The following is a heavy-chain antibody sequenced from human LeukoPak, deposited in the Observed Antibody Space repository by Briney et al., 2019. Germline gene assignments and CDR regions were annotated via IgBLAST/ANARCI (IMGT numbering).Heavy chain of an antibody. CDR1: GFTFSSYW. CDR3: ARDQYSSSWSDDAFDI. V-gene: IGHV3-7*01. CDR2: IKQDGSEK. Sequence: GGSLRLSCAASGFTFSSYWMSWVRQAPGKGLEWVANIKQDGSEKYYVDSVKGRFTISRDNAKSSLYLQMNSLRAEDTAVYYCARDQYSSSWSDDAFDIWGQGTMVTVSS. J-gene: IGHJ3*02. D-gene: IGHD6-13*01.